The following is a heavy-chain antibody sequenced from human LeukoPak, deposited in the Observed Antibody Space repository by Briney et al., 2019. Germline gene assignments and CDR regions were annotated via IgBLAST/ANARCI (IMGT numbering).Heavy chain of an antibody. CDR1: GGSISSYY. V-gene: IGHV4-59*12. D-gene: IGHD3-10*01. J-gene: IGHJ3*02. CDR2: IYNSGST. CDR3: AKSNGYGLVDI. Sequence: SETLSLTCTVSGGSISSYYRNWIRQPPGKGLEWIGYIYNSGSTNYNPSLKSRVTISVDTSKKQFSLKLNSVTAADTAVYYCAKSNGYGLVDIWGQGTMVTVSS.